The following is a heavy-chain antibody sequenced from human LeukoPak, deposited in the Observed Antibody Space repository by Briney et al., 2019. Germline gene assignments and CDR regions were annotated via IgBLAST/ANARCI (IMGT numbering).Heavy chain of an antibody. Sequence: GSLRLSCAASGFDFRIFLMSWVRQAPGKGLEWIGEIYHSGSTNYNPSLKSRVTISVDKSKNQFSLKLSSVTAADTAVYYCARDARPRVAVGYFDYWGQGTLVTVSS. CDR3: ARDARPRVAVGYFDY. CDR2: IYHSGST. D-gene: IGHD6-19*01. CDR1: GFDFRIFL. V-gene: IGHV4-4*02. J-gene: IGHJ4*02.